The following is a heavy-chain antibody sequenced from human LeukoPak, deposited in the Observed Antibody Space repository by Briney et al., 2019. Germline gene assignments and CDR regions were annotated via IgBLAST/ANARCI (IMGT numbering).Heavy chain of an antibody. J-gene: IGHJ4*02. CDR1: GFTFSSFA. V-gene: IGHV3-23*01. Sequence: GGSLRLSCAASGFTFSSFAMNWVRQAPGKGLEWVSIISKIGDIVSYADSVKGRFTNSRDNSKNTVYLQMNSLRAEEMALYYCATEAFHYWGQGTLVAVSS. CDR3: ATEAFHY. CDR2: ISKIGDIV.